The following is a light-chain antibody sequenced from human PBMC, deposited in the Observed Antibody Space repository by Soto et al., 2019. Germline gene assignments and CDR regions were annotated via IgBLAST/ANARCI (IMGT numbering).Light chain of an antibody. V-gene: IGLV2-23*02. CDR1: SNDIGSYNL. CDR2: EVD. Sequence: QLVLTQPASVSGSPGQSITISCTGTSNDIGSYNLVSWYQQHPGNAPKLILYEVDKRPSGVSSRFSASKSGNTAFLTVSGLQTDDEAHYHCCSYAGTNTLIFGGGTKLTVL. J-gene: IGLJ2*01. CDR3: CSYAGTNTLI.